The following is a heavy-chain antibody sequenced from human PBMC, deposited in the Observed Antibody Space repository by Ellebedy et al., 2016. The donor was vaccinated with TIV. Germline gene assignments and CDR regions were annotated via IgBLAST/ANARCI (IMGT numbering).Heavy chain of an antibody. Sequence: GESLKISCAASGFHFRSYWMTWVRQAPGQGLEWVAKIRQEGDEIYYVESVKGRFTISRDNAKNSLFLQMNSLRVEDTAVYYCARRASYGDYAVQVNPWFDPWGQGTLVTVSS. V-gene: IGHV3-7*01. J-gene: IGHJ5*02. CDR3: ARRASYGDYAVQVNPWFDP. CDR1: GFHFRSYW. D-gene: IGHD4-17*01. CDR2: IRQEGDEI.